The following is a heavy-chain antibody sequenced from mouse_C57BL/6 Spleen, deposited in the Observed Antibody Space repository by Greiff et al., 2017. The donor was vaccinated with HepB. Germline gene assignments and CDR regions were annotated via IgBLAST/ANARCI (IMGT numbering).Heavy chain of an antibody. CDR2: ISGGGGNT. J-gene: IGHJ1*03. D-gene: IGHD1-1*02. V-gene: IGHV5-9*01. CDR3: ARHAGGWYFDV. CDR1: GFTFSSYT. Sequence: EVMLVESGGGLVKPGGSLKLSCAASGFTFSSYTMSWVRQTPEKRLEWVATISGGGGNTYYPDSVKGRVTISRDNAKNTLYLQMSSLRSEDTALYYCARHAGGWYFDVWGTGTTVTVSS.